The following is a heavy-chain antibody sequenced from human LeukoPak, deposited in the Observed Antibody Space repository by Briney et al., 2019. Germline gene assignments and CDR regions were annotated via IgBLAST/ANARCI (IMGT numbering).Heavy chain of an antibody. CDR3: ARQGWLQLQGYFDY. Sequence: PSETLSLTCTVSGGSISSYYWSWIRQPPGKGLEWIGSIYYSGSTYYNPSLKSRVTISVDTSKNQFSLKLSSVTAADTAVYYCARQGWLQLQGYFDYWGQGTLVTVSS. D-gene: IGHD5-24*01. CDR1: GGSISSYY. J-gene: IGHJ4*02. V-gene: IGHV4-59*05. CDR2: IYYSGST.